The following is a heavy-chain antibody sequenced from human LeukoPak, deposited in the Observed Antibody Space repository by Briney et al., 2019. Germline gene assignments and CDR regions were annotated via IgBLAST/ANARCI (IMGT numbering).Heavy chain of an antibody. J-gene: IGHJ4*02. V-gene: IGHV4-59*01. D-gene: IGHD6-13*01. CDR1: GGSISGYY. CDR3: ARGAAATY. CDR2: IHYSGSI. Sequence: PSETLSLTCSVSGGSISGYYWSWIRQPPGKGLEWIGYIHYSGSINYNPSLKSRVTISVDTSKNQFSLKLSSVTTADTAVYYCARGAAATYWGQGTLVTVSS.